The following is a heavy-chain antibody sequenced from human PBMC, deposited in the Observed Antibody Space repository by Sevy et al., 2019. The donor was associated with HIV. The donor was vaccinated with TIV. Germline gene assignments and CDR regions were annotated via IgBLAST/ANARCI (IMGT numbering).Heavy chain of an antibody. CDR3: AKEGESMVQRVTSAEYCPN. V-gene: IGHV3-30*02. Sequence: GGSLRLSCAASGFTFSSYGMHWVRQAPGKGLEWVAFIRYDGSNKYYADSVKGRFTISSDNSKNTLYLQMNSLRVEDMAVYYGAKEGESMVQRVTSAEYCPNWGQAIL. J-gene: IGHJ1*01. CDR2: IRYDGSNK. CDR1: GFTFSSYG. D-gene: IGHD3-10*01.